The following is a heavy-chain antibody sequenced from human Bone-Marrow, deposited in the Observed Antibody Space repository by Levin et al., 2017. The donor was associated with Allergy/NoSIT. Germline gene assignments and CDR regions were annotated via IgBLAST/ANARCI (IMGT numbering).Heavy chain of an antibody. J-gene: IGHJ5*02. Sequence: SETLSLTCTVSGASINNYYWSWIRQPAGKGLQWIGRIYSSGITNYNPSLKSRVTLSVDTSKNQFSLKVTSVTAADTAVYYCARNVRFGEPLSGRFDPWGQGTLVTVSS. D-gene: IGHD3-10*01. CDR3: ARNVRFGEPLSGRFDP. CDR2: IYSSGIT. V-gene: IGHV4-4*07. CDR1: GASINNYY.